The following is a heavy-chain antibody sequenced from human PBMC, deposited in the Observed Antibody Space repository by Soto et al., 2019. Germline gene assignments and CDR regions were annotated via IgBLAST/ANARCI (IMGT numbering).Heavy chain of an antibody. D-gene: IGHD3-3*01. J-gene: IGHJ4*02. Sequence: PGGSLRLSCAASGFTFSSYWMSWVRQAPGKELEWVANIKQDGSEKYYVDSVKGRFTISRDNAKNSLYLQMNSLRAEDTAVYYCARVGSNYYDFWSGYYDVRYYFDYWGQGTLVTVSS. CDR1: GFTFSSYW. CDR3: ARVGSNYYDFWSGYYDVRYYFDY. V-gene: IGHV3-7*03. CDR2: IKQDGSEK.